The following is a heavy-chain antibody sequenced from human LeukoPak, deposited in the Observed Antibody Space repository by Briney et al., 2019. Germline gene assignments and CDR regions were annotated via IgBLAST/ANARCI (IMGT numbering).Heavy chain of an antibody. Sequence: GASVKVFCKASGYTFTGYYMHWVRQAPGQGLEWMGWINPNSGGTNYAQKFQGRVTMTRDTSISTAYMELSRLRSDDTAVYYCASLYYYDSSGYYGNDAFDIWGQGTMVTVSS. V-gene: IGHV1-2*02. J-gene: IGHJ3*02. CDR3: ASLYYYDSSGYYGNDAFDI. CDR1: GYTFTGYY. D-gene: IGHD3-22*01. CDR2: INPNSGGT.